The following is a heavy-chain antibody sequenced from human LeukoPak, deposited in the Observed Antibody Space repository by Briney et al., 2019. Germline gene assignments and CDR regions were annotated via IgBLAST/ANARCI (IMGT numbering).Heavy chain of an antibody. D-gene: IGHD6-19*01. Sequence: GASVKVSCKASGYTFTSYGISWVRQAPGQGLEWMGWISAYNGNTNYAQKLQGRVTMTTDTFTSTAYMELRSLRSDATAVYYCARTTSSSGWYYYWGQGTLVTVSS. J-gene: IGHJ4*02. CDR2: ISAYNGNT. V-gene: IGHV1-18*01. CDR3: ARTTSSSGWYYY. CDR1: GYTFTSYG.